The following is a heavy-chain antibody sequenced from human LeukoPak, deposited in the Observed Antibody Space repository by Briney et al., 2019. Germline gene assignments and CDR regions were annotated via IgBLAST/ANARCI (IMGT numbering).Heavy chain of an antibody. J-gene: IGHJ3*02. CDR1: GFSFNFFG. CDR3: AKEAWELYAFDI. V-gene: IGHV3-30*12. CDR2: ISYDGTIK. Sequence: GGSLRLSCVVSGFSFNFFGIHWVRQAPGKGLEWVAFISYDGTIKYYTDSVRGRFTISRDNSKNTLYLQMNSLRAEDTAVYYCAKEAWELYAFDIWGQGTMVTVSS. D-gene: IGHD1-26*01.